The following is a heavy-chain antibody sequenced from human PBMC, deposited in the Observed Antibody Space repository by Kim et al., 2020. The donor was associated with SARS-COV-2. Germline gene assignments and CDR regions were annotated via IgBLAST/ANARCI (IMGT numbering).Heavy chain of an antibody. D-gene: IGHD2-21*01. CDR3: ATGLRLEDYYYDGIDV. CDR2: ISGSGGST. CDR1: GFTFSSYA. J-gene: IGHJ6*02. Sequence: GGSLSLSCAASGFTFSSYALSWVRQAPGKGLEWVSAISGSGGSTYYADSVKGRVAISRVNSNNRPYLQMNSLRADDTAVYYCATGLRLEDYYYDGIDVWGQGTTVTVSS. V-gene: IGHV3-23*01.